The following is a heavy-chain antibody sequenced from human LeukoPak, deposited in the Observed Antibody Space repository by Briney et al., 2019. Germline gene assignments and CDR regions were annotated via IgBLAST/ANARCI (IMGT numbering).Heavy chain of an antibody. D-gene: IGHD3-10*01. CDR1: GFTFSSYA. CDR3: AKVFAPVRGVIDWFDP. J-gene: IGHJ5*02. Sequence: PGGSLRLSCAASGFTFSSYAMSWVRQAPGKGLEWVSAISGSGGSTYYADSVKGRFTISRDNSKNTLYLQMNSLRAEDTAVYYCAKVFAPVRGVIDWFDPWGQGTLVTISS. V-gene: IGHV3-23*01. CDR2: ISGSGGST.